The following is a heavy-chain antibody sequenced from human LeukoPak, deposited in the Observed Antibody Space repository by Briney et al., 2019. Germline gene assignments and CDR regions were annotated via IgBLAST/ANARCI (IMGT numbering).Heavy chain of an antibody. CDR3: ARTYCSGGSCHFDY. J-gene: IGHJ4*02. V-gene: IGHV4-59*08. D-gene: IGHD2-15*01. CDR2: IYYSGNT. CDR1: GGSISSYY. Sequence: SETLSLTCTVSGGSISSYYWSWTRQPPGKGLEWIGYIYYSGNTDSNPSLKSRVTISVDTSKKQFSLKLSSVTAADTAVYYCARTYCSGGSCHFDYWGQGTLVTVSS.